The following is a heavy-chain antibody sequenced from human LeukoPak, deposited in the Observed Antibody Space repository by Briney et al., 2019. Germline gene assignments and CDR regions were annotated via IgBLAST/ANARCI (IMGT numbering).Heavy chain of an antibody. CDR3: ARGAPGGYYKLKHAFDI. D-gene: IGHD3-10*01. CDR1: GGSFSGYY. CDR2: INHSGST. Sequence: PSETLSLTCAVYGGSFSGYYWSWIRQPPGKGLEWIGEINHSGSTNYNPSLKSRVTISVDTSKNQFSLKLSSVTAADTAVYYCARGAPGGYYKLKHAFDIWGQGTMVTVSS. V-gene: IGHV4-34*01. J-gene: IGHJ3*02.